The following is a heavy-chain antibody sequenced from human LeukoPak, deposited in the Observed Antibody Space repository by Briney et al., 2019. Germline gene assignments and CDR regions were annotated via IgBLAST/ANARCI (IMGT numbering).Heavy chain of an antibody. CDR1: RFTFSNAW. J-gene: IGHJ5*02. Sequence: GGSLRLSCVASRFTFSNAWMSWVRQAPGKGLEWVGRIKSKIHGGTTDYAAPVKGRFTISRDDSKNTLYVQMDSLKIEHTGVYYCTTDVSCSSTTCFIPWGQGTLVTVSS. V-gene: IGHV3-15*01. CDR3: TTDVSCSSTTCFIP. D-gene: IGHD2-2*01. CDR2: IKSKIHGGTT.